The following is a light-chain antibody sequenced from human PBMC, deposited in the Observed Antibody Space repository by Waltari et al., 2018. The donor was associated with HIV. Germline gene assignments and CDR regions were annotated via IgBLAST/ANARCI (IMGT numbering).Light chain of an antibody. V-gene: IGLV1-51*01. CDR3: GTWDSSLNAWV. CDR1: SSNIGNNY. CDR2: DNN. J-gene: IGLJ3*02. Sequence: QSVLTQPPSVSAAPGQKVTIPCSGSSSNIGNNYVSWYQQLPGTAPKLLIYDNNKRPSGIPDRFSGSKSGTSATLGITGLQTGDEADYYCGTWDSSLNAWVFGGGTKLTVL.